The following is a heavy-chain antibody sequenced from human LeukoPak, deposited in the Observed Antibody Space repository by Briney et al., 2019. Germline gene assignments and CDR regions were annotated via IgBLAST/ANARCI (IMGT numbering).Heavy chain of an antibody. V-gene: IGHV3-21*06. CDR2: ISSESTYI. J-gene: IGHJ3*02. CDR3: TRYSDAFDI. CDR1: GFIFSSYS. Sequence: GGSLRLSCAASGFIFSSYSMNWVRQAPGQGLEWVSSISSESTYILYADSVKGRFTISRDNAKNSLYLQMNSLRAEDTAVYYCTRYSDAFDIWGQGTMVTVSS. D-gene: IGHD2-15*01.